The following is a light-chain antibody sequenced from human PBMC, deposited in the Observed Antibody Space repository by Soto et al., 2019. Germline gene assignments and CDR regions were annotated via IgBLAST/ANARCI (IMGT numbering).Light chain of an antibody. V-gene: IGKV3-20*01. Sequence: EIVLTQSPGTLSLSPGERTTLSCRASQSFSSSYIAWYQQKPGQAPRLLIYGASSRATGIPDRFSGSGSGTDFALTISRLEPEDFAVYYCQQYGSSPYTFGQGTKREIK. CDR1: QSFSSSY. CDR3: QQYGSSPYT. CDR2: GAS. J-gene: IGKJ2*01.